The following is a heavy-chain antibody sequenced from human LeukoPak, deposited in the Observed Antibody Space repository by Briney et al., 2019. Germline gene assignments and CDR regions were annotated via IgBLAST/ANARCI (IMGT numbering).Heavy chain of an antibody. CDR3: ARVPYYDFWSGSEARFDY. CDR1: GYSISSGYC. Sequence: PSETLSLTCAVSGYSISSGYCWGWIRQPPGKGLEWIGSIYHSGSTYYNPSLKSRVTISVDTSKNQFSLKLSSVTAADTAVYYCARVPYYDFWSGSEARFDYWVQGTLVTVSS. V-gene: IGHV4-38-2*01. D-gene: IGHD3-3*01. J-gene: IGHJ4*02. CDR2: IYHSGST.